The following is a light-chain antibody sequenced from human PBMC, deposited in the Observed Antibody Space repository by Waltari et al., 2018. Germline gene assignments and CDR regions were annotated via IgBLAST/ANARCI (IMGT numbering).Light chain of an antibody. Sequence: ELVLTQSPGTLSLSPGERATLSCRASQSVTSSSLAWHQQKPGQAPRLLIYGASSRATGIPDRFSGSGSGTDFTLTINRLEPEDFAVYYCQQYGASPYTFGQGTTLEI. CDR3: QQYGASPYT. J-gene: IGKJ2*01. CDR2: GAS. CDR1: QSVTSSS. V-gene: IGKV3-20*01.